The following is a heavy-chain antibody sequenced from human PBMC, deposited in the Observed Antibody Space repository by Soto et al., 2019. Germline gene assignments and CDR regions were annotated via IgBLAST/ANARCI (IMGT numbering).Heavy chain of an antibody. J-gene: IGHJ4*02. Sequence: EVQLLESGGGLVQPGGSLRLSCAASGFTFNNYAMTWVRQAPGKGLEWVSAISGGGDTTSYADSVKGRFTVSRDGSKNTRELKMSSLTAADTAVYYCAEGRGGSGSRTPRVDFWGQGTLVTVSS. CDR3: AEGRGGSGSRTPRVDF. CDR2: ISGGGDTT. CDR1: GFTFNNYA. V-gene: IGHV3-23*01. D-gene: IGHD3-10*01.